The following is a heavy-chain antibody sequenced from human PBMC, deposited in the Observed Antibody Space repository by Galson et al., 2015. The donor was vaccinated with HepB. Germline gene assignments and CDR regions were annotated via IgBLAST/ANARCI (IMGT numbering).Heavy chain of an antibody. V-gene: IGHV6-1*01. D-gene: IGHD1-7*01. CDR3: AREITGITGTTKFDP. CDR2: TYYRSKWYN. Sequence: CAISGDSVSSNSAAWNWIRQSPSRGLEWLGRTYYRSKWYNDYAVSVKSRITINPDTSKNQFSLQLNSVTPEDTAVYYCAREITGITGTTKFDPWGQGTLVTVSS. J-gene: IGHJ5*02. CDR1: GDSVSSNSAA.